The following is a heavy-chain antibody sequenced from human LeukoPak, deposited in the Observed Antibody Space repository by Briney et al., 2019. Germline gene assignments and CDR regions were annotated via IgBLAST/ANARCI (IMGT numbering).Heavy chain of an antibody. J-gene: IGHJ4*02. CDR1: GFTFSIYA. CDR2: ISSNGGDT. V-gene: IGHV3-64*01. CDR3: ARESYSSAWTFDY. D-gene: IGHD6-19*01. Sequence: SGGSLRLSCAASGFTFSIYAMHWVRQAPGKGLEYVSAISSNGGDTYYAKSVKGRFSISRDNTKNTLYLQMGSLRAEDMAAYFCARESYSSAWTFDYWGQGTLVTVSS.